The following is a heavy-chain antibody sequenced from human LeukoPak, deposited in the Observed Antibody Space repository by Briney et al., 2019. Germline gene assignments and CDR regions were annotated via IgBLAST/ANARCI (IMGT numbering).Heavy chain of an antibody. J-gene: IGHJ4*02. CDR2: ISYDGSNK. CDR3: AREGEQQLAYFDY. D-gene: IGHD6-13*01. Sequence: PGGSLRLSCAASGFTFSSYAMHWVRQAPGKGLEWVAVISYDGSNKYYADSVKGRFTISRDNSKNTLYLQMNSLRAEDTAVYYCAREGEQQLAYFDYWGQGTLVTVSS. CDR1: GFTFSSYA. V-gene: IGHV3-30-3*01.